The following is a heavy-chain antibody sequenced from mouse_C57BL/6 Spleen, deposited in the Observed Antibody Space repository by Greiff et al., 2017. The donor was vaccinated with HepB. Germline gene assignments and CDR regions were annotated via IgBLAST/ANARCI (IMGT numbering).Heavy chain of an antibody. J-gene: IGHJ3*01. CDR1: GYTFTDYN. V-gene: IGHV1-18*01. Sequence: VQLKESGPELVKPGASVKIPCKASGYTFTDYNMDWVKQSHGKSLEWIGDINPNNGGTIYNQKFKGKATLTVDKSSSTAYMELRSLTSEDTAVYYCARSGYSNYQGIAYWGQGTLVTVSA. CDR2: INPNNGGT. CDR3: ARSGYSNYQGIAY. D-gene: IGHD2-5*01.